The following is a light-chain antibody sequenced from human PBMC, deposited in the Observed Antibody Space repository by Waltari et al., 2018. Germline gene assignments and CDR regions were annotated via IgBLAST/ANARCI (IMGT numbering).Light chain of an antibody. J-gene: IGKJ3*01. CDR2: WAS. CDR1: QSLLYKSNQKDY. Sequence: DIVMTQSPDSLAVSLGERATIHCKSNQSLLYKSNQKDYLAWYQKKPGQPPNLLIYWASTRESGVTDRVSGGGSGTDFTLTINNLQPEDVATYYCQQYYSDPFTFGPGTMVDIK. CDR3: QQYYSDPFT. V-gene: IGKV4-1*01.